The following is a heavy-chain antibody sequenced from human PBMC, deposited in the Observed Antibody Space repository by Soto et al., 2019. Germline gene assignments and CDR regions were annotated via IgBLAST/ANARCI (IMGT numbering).Heavy chain of an antibody. J-gene: IGHJ6*02. V-gene: IGHV4-34*01. CDR2: INHSGST. Sequence: SETMALTCAVYGGSFRGYYWSWIRQPPGKGLEWIGEINHSGSTNYNPSLKSRVTISVDTSKNQFSLKLSSVTAADTAVYYCARGSRLRHYGMDVWGQGTTVTVSS. CDR3: ARGSRLRHYGMDV. D-gene: IGHD3-16*01. CDR1: GGSFRGYY.